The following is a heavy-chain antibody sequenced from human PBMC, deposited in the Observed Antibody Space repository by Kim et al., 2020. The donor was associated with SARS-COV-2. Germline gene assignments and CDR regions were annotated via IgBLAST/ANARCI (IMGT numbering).Heavy chain of an antibody. CDR1: GGTFSSYA. CDR2: IIPIFGTA. Sequence: SVKVSCKASGGTFSSYAISWVRPAPGQGLEWMGGIIPIFGTANYAQKFQGRVTITADESTSTAYMELSSLRSEDTAVYYCARGATIFGVVISFDYWGQGTLVTVSS. D-gene: IGHD3-3*01. J-gene: IGHJ4*02. CDR3: ARGATIFGVVISFDY. V-gene: IGHV1-69*13.